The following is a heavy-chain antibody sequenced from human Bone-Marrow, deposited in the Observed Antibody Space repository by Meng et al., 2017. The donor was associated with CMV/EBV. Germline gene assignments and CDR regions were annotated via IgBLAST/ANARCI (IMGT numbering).Heavy chain of an antibody. J-gene: IGHJ4*02. CDR2: ISSSSSYI. V-gene: IGHV3-21*04. D-gene: IGHD3-22*01. Sequence: GGSLRLSCAASGFTFSSYSMNWVRQAPGKGLEWVSSISSSSSYIYYADSVKGRFTISRDNAKNSLYLQMNSLRAEDTAVYYCAKVGDNYYDTGGFYDAADYWGQGTLVTVSS. CDR1: GFTFSSYS. CDR3: AKVGDNYYDTGGFYDAADY.